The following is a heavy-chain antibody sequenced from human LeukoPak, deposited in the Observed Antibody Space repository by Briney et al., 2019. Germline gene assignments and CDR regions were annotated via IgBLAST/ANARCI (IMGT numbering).Heavy chain of an antibody. CDR2: ISGSGGST. CDR1: GFTFSSYA. V-gene: IGHV3-23*01. D-gene: IGHD3-3*01. Sequence: PGGSLRLSCAASGFTFSSYAMSWVRQAPGKGLEWVSAISGSGGSTYYADSVKGRFTISRDNSKNTLYLQMNSLRAEDTAVYYCAKDGYYDFWSGYWFDPWGQGTLVTVSS. CDR3: AKDGYYDFWSGYWFDP. J-gene: IGHJ5*02.